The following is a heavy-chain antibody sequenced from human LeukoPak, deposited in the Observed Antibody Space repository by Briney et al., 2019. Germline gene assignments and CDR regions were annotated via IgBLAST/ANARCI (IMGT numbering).Heavy chain of an antibody. D-gene: IGHD3-10*01. V-gene: IGHV1-69*13. CDR3: ARRYSGNYGSGSAGWFDP. Sequence: SVKVSCKASGGTFSSYAISWVRQAPGQGLEWMGGIIPIFGTANYAQKFQGRVTITADESTSTAYMELSSLRSEDTAVYYCARRYSGNYGSGSAGWFDPWGQGTLVTVSS. CDR2: IIPIFGTA. J-gene: IGHJ5*02. CDR1: GGTFSSYA.